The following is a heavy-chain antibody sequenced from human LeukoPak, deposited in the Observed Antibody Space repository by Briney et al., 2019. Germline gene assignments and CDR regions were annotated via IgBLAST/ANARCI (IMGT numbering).Heavy chain of an antibody. CDR1: DGSISSSSYY. CDR2: IYYSGST. CDR3: ARIGYPGRLFDY. J-gene: IGHJ4*02. V-gene: IGHV4-39*07. Sequence: SETLSLTCTVSDGSISSSSYYWDWIRQPPGKGLEWIGSIYYSGSTYYNPSLKSRVTISADTSKNQFSLKLSSVTAADTAVYYCARIGYPGRLFDYWGQGTLVTVSS. D-gene: IGHD5-18*01.